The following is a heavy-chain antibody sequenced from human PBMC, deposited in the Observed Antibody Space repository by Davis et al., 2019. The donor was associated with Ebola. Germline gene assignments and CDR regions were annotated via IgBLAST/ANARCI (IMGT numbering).Heavy chain of an antibody. D-gene: IGHD3-16*01. CDR1: GGSFSSYY. CDR2: IYYSGST. J-gene: IGHJ5*02. Sequence: MPSETLSLTCAVYGGSFSSYYWSWIRQPPGKGLEWIGYIYYSGSTNYNPSLKSRVTISVDTSKNQFSLKLSSGTAADTAVYYCARWGGAEFDPWGQGTLVTVSS. V-gene: IGHV4-59*01. CDR3: ARWGGAEFDP.